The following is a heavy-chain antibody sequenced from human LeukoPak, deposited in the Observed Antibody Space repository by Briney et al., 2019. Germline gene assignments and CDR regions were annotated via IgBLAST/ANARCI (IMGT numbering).Heavy chain of an antibody. CDR2: INHSGST. V-gene: IGHV4-34*01. CDR1: GGSFSGYY. D-gene: IGHD2-15*01. Sequence: SETLSLTCAVYGGSFSGYYWSWIRQPPGKGLEWIGEINHSGSTNYNPSLKSRVTISVDTSKNQLSLKLSSVTAADTAVYYCASASRLGYCSGGSCPNFDYWGQGTLVTVSS. CDR3: ASASRLGYCSGGSCPNFDY. J-gene: IGHJ4*02.